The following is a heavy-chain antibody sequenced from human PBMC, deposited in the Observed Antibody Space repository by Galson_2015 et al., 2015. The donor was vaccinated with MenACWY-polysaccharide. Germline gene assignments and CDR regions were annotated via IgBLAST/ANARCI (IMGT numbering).Heavy chain of an antibody. J-gene: IGHJ4*02. D-gene: IGHD2/OR15-2a*01. CDR1: GFTLDDYA. CDR3: ARDRVDVSVIDAHTLFDL. V-gene: IGHV3-9*01. CDR2: ISWNSGYI. Sequence: SLRLSCAASGFTLDDYAMHWVRQVPGKGLEWVSGISWNSGYIGYADSVKGRFTISRDSAKNTLHLEMNSLRAEDTAVYYCARDRVDVSVIDAHTLFDLWGQGTLVIVSS.